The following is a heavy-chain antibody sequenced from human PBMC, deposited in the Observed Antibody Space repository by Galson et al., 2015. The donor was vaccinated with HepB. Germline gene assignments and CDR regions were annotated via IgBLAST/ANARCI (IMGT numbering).Heavy chain of an antibody. V-gene: IGHV3-23*01. CDR2: ISGSGGSI. CDR3: AKDRSGYSYGSFDY. Sequence: SLRLSCAASGFTFTSYDMTWVRQAPGKGLEWVSAISGSGGSIYYADSVKGRVTISRDNSKNTLYLRMNSLRAGDTAVYYCAKDRSGYSYGSFDYWGQGTLVTVSS. J-gene: IGHJ4*02. CDR1: GFTFTSYD. D-gene: IGHD5-18*01.